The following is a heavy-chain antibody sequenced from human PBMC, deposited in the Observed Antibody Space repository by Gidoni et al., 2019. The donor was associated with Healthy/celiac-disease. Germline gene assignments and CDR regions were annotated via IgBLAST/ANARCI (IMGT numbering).Heavy chain of an antibody. CDR1: GFTFSSYW. D-gene: IGHD4-17*01. CDR3: ARDMPDGGFWFDP. J-gene: IGHJ5*02. Sequence: VQLVESGGGLVQPGGSLRLSCAASGFTFSSYWMHWVRQAPGKGLVWVSRINSDGSRTSYADSVKGRFTISRDNAKNTLYLQMNSLRAEDTAVYYCARDMPDGGFWFDPWGQGTLVTVSS. CDR2: INSDGSRT. V-gene: IGHV3-74*01.